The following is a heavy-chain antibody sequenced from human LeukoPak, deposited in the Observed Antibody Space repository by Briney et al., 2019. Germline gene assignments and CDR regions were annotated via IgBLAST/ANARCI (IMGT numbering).Heavy chain of an antibody. CDR2: ISGSGGNT. J-gene: IGHJ4*02. CDR1: GFTFSSYA. V-gene: IGHV3-23*01. CDR3: AKLVPHFDY. D-gene: IGHD4-23*01. Sequence: PGGSLRLSCAASGFTFSSYAMSWVRQAPGKGLEWVSSISGSGGNTYYADSVKGRFTISRDNYKNTLYMQMNSLRAEDTAVYYCAKLVPHFDYWGQGTLVTVSS.